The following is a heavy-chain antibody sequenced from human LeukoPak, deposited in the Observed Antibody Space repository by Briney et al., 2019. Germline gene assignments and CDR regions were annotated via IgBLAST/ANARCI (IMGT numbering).Heavy chain of an antibody. CDR1: GFTVSSNY. CDR3: ARDNCSGGSCYSSFDY. CDR2: IYSGGST. D-gene: IGHD2-15*01. Sequence: PGGSLRLSSAASGFTVSSNYMSWVRQAPGEGLEWVSVIYSGGSTYYADSVKSRFTISRDNSKNTLYLQMNSLRAEDTAVYYCARDNCSGGSCYSSFDYWGQGTLVTVSS. V-gene: IGHV3-53*01. J-gene: IGHJ4*02.